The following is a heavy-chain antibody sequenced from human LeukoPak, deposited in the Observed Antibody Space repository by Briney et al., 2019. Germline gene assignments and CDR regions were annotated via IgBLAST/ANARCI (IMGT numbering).Heavy chain of an antibody. CDR2: IWYDGSNK. D-gene: IGHD3-10*01. J-gene: IGHJ5*02. CDR3: ASSITMVRGENWFDL. V-gene: IGHV3-33*01. CDR1: GFTFSSYG. Sequence: GGSLRLSCAASGFTFSSYGMHWVRQAPGKGLEWVAVIWYDGSNKYYADSVKGRFTISRDNSKDTLYLQMNSLRAEDTAVYYCASSITMVRGENWFDLWGQGTLVTVSS.